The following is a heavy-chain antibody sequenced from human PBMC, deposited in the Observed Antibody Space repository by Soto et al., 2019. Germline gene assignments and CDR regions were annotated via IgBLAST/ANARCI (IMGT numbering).Heavy chain of an antibody. CDR3: AXDRGYDAHDYYYNAMDG. Sequence: GGSLRLSCVASGFTFRTYTMKWVRQAPGKGLEWVSGIRGFSPYTFYAESVKGRFTISRDNAKNSLYLQMNSLGVEDTAVYYCAXDRGYDAHDYYYNAMDGWGQGTTVTVSS. J-gene: IGHJ6*02. CDR1: GFTFRTYT. V-gene: IGHV3-21*01. D-gene: IGHD2-15*01. CDR2: IRGFSPYT.